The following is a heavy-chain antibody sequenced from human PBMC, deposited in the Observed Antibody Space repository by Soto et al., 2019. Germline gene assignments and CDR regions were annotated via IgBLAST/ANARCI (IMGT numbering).Heavy chain of an antibody. D-gene: IGHD2-2*01. CDR2: ISGSGGST. CDR1: GFTFSSYA. J-gene: IGHJ3*02. Sequence: GGSLRLSCAASGFTFSSYAMSWVRQAPGKGLEWVSAISGSGGSTYYADSVKGRFTISRDNSKNTLYLQMNSLRAEDTAVYYCAKDHCSSTSCYENAFDIWGQGTMVTVSS. CDR3: AKDHCSSTSCYENAFDI. V-gene: IGHV3-23*01.